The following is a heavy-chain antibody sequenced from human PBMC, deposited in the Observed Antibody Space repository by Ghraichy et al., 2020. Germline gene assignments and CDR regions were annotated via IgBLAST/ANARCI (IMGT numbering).Heavy chain of an antibody. V-gene: IGHV3-30*04. J-gene: IGHJ6*02. CDR3: ARDGGIVVVPAAMSSYGMDV. Sequence: GGSLRLSCAASGFTFSSYAMHWVRQAPGKGLEWVAVISYDGSNKYYADSVKGRFTISRDNSKNTLYLQMNSLRAEDTAVYYCARDGGIVVVPAAMSSYGMDVWGQGTTVTVSS. CDR2: ISYDGSNK. CDR1: GFTFSSYA. D-gene: IGHD2-2*01.